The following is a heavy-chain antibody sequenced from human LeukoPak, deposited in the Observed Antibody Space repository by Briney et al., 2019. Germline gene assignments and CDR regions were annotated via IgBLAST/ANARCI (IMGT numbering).Heavy chain of an antibody. CDR1: GFTFSSYW. V-gene: IGHV3-7*01. CDR2: IKQDGSEK. Sequence: GGSLRLSCAASGFTFSSYWMSWVRQAPGMGLEWVASIKQDGSEKYYVDSVKGRSTISRDNAKNSLSLQMNSLRAEDTAVYYCASVEYDYNPGSAWGQGTLVTVSS. CDR3: ASVEYDYNPGSA. J-gene: IGHJ5*02. D-gene: IGHD4-11*01.